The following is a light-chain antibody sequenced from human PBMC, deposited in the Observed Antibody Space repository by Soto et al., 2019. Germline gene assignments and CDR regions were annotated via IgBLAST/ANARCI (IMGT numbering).Light chain of an antibody. Sequence: DIQLTQSPSFLSASVGDRVTITCRASQDISDYLAWYQQRPGKAPKLLIYAASTLQSGVPSRFSGSGSGTDFTLTISSLQPEDFETYYCQQSYSTHPTFGQGTKVDI. CDR2: AAS. CDR3: QQSYSTHPT. CDR1: QDISDY. J-gene: IGKJ1*01. V-gene: IGKV1-39*01.